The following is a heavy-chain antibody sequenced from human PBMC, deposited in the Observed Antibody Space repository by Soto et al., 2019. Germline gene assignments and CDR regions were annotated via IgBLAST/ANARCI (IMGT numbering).Heavy chain of an antibody. J-gene: IGHJ4*02. Sequence: ASVKVSCKASGGTFSSYAISWVRQAPGQGLEWMGGIIANNGNTNYAQKLQGRVTMTTDASTSTAYMELSSLRSDDTAVYYCARDPYAYCGGDCYLDYFDYWGQGTLVNVSS. CDR2: IIANNGNT. CDR3: ARDPYAYCGGDCYLDYFDY. CDR1: GGTFSSYA. V-gene: IGHV1-18*01. D-gene: IGHD2-21*02.